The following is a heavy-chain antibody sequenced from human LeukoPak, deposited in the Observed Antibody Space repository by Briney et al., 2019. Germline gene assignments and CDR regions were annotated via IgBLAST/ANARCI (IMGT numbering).Heavy chain of an antibody. CDR1: GYTFTSYA. V-gene: IGHV1-3*01. CDR2: INAGNGNT. J-gene: IGHJ4*02. D-gene: IGHD6-13*01. Sequence: GASVKVSCKASGYTFTSYAMHWVRQAPGQRLEWMGWINAGNGNTKYSQKFQGRVTITRDTSASTAYMELSSLRSEDTAVYYCARGARAAGPYYLDYWGQGTLVTVSS. CDR3: ARGARAAGPYYLDY.